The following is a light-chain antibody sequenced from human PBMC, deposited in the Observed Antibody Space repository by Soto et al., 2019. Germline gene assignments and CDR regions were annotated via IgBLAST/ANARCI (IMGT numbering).Light chain of an antibody. V-gene: IGKV3-15*01. J-gene: IGKJ5*01. CDR1: QSVSSY. CDR3: QQYNTWPPIT. CDR2: GAS. Sequence: EIVLTQSPATLSLSPGERATLSCRASQSVSSYLAWYQQKPGQAPRLLIYGASTRATGIPARFSGSGSGTEFTLTISSLQSEDFAVYYCQQYNTWPPITFGQGTRLEIK.